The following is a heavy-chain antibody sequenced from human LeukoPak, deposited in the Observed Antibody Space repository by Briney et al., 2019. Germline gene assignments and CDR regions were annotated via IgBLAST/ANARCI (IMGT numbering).Heavy chain of an antibody. CDR2: FYSSGST. CDR1: GGPISSSSYF. Sequence: PSETLSLTCTVSGGPISSSSYFWGWIRQPPGKGLEWIGSFYSSGSTYYNPSLKSRVTISVDTSKSQFSLKLSSVTAADTAVYYCARDFNGGYDYWGQGTLVTVSS. D-gene: IGHD5-12*01. V-gene: IGHV4-39*07. CDR3: ARDFNGGYDY. J-gene: IGHJ4*02.